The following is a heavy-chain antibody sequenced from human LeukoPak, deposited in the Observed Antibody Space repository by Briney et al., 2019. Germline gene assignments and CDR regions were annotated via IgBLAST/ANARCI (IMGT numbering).Heavy chain of an antibody. CDR1: GDSINNYF. V-gene: IGHV4-59*08. J-gene: IGHJ1*01. Sequence: SETLSLTCTVSGDSINNYFWSWIRQPPGTGLEWIGYIHYSGSTKYNPSLKSRVSISVDTSKNQFSLKLSSVTAADTAVYYCARHRGEIAAAGDWGQGTLVAVSS. CDR3: ARHRGEIAAAGD. CDR2: IHYSGST. D-gene: IGHD6-13*01.